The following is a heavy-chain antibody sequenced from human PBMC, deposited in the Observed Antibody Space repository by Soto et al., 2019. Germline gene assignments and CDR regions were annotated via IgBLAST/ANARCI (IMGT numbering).Heavy chain of an antibody. CDR2: IYYSGST. CDR3: ARVKNEGRSRGTTVWFDN. V-gene: IGHV4-59*01. CDR1: GGSISSYY. D-gene: IGHD4-17*01. J-gene: IGHJ4*02. Sequence: PSETLSLTCTVSGGSISSYYWSWIRQPPVKGLEWIGYIYYSGSTNYNPSLKSRVTISVDTSKNQFSLRLSSVTAADTAVYYCARVKNEGRSRGTTVWFDNWGQGTLVTVSS.